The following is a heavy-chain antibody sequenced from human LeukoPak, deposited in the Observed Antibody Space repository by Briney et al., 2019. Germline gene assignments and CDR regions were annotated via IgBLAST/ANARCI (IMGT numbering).Heavy chain of an antibody. CDR3: ARRAGGYSHPYDY. J-gene: IGHJ4*02. CDR2: IRYDGNDK. Sequence: GGSLRLSCAASGSTFSYYGMHWVRQAPGKGLEWVAFIRYDGNDKFYRNSVKGRFTISRDNSKNTLYLQMNSLRAEDTAVYYCARRAGGYSHPYDYWGQGILVTVSS. CDR1: GSTFSYYG. V-gene: IGHV3-30*02. D-gene: IGHD4-23*01.